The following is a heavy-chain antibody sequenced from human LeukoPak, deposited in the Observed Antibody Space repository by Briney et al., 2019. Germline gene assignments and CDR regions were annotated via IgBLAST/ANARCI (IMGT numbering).Heavy chain of an antibody. D-gene: IGHD2-2*03. CDR1: GGSISSYY. Sequence: SETLSLTCTVSGGSISSYYWSWIRQPAGKGLEWIGRIYTSGSTNYNPSLKSRVTMSVDTSKNQFSLKLSSVTAADTAAYYCARELDIVVVPAAKNYYYYYGMDVWGQGTTVTVSS. CDR2: IYTSGST. V-gene: IGHV4-4*07. CDR3: ARELDIVVVPAAKNYYYYYGMDV. J-gene: IGHJ6*02.